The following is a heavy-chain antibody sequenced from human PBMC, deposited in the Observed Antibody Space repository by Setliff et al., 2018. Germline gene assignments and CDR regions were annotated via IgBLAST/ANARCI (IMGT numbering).Heavy chain of an antibody. Sequence: SETLSLTCAVYGGSFSGYYWSWIRQPPGKGLEWIGEINHSGSTNYNPSLKSRVTISVDTSKNQFSLKLSSVTAADTAVYHCARKRSRGSGRKSYYFDYWGQGTLVTVSS. J-gene: IGHJ4*02. V-gene: IGHV4-34*01. D-gene: IGHD2-15*01. CDR1: GGSFSGYY. CDR3: ARKRSRGSGRKSYYFDY. CDR2: INHSGST.